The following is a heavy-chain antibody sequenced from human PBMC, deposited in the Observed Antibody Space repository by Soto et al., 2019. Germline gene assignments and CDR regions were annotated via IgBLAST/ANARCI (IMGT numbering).Heavy chain of an antibody. CDR1: GFTFSSYS. Sequence: GGSLRLSCAASGFTFSSYSMNWVRQAPGKGLEWVSYISSSSSTIYYADSVEGRFTISRDNAKNSLYLQMNSLRDEDTAVYYCASTYDYSNYDPTFDYWGQGTLVTVSS. CDR2: ISSSSSTI. D-gene: IGHD4-4*01. CDR3: ASTYDYSNYDPTFDY. J-gene: IGHJ4*02. V-gene: IGHV3-48*02.